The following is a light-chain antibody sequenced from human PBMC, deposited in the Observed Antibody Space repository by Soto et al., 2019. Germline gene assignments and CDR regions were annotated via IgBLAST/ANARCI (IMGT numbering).Light chain of an antibody. Sequence: QSVLTQPASVSGSPGQSITISCTGTSSDVGGYNYVSWYQQHPGKAPKLMIYAVTDRPSGVSSRFSGSKSGNTASLTISGLKAEDEDASHCSSYTRSSTLFGTGTNVTV. J-gene: IGLJ1*01. V-gene: IGLV2-14*01. CDR1: SSDVGGYNY. CDR3: SSYTRSSTL. CDR2: AVT.